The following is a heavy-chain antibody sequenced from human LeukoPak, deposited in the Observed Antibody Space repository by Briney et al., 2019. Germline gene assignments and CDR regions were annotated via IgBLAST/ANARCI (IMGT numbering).Heavy chain of an antibody. J-gene: IGHJ4*02. Sequence: GGSLRLSCAASGFTFSSYGMHWVRQAPGKGLEWVAVISYDGSNKYYADSVKGRFTISRDNAKNSLYLQMNSLRAEDTAVYYCASFDYWGQGTLVTVSS. CDR1: GFTFSSYG. CDR3: ASFDY. V-gene: IGHV3-30*03. CDR2: ISYDGSNK.